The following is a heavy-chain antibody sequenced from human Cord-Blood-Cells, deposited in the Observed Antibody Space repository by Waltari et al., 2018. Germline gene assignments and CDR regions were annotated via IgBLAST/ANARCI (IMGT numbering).Heavy chain of an antibody. Sequence: QVQLQQWGAGLLKPSETLSLTCAVYGGSFSGYYWSWIRQPPGKGLEWIGEINHSGSNNYNPALKSRVTISVDTAKNQFSLKLSSVTAGDTAVDYWAGGFGLVRYGMDVLGQGATVTVSS. V-gene: IGHV4-34*01. J-gene: IGHJ6*02. CDR1: GGSFSGYY. CDR3: AGGFGLVRYGMDV. D-gene: IGHD3-3*01. CDR2: INHSGSN.